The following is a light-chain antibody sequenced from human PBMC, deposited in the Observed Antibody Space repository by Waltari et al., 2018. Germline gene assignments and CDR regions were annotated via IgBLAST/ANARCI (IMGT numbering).Light chain of an antibody. CDR2: DVS. V-gene: IGLV2-11*01. Sequence: QSALTQPLSVSGSPGQSVTISCTGTSSSLGGYNYVPWYQQHPGKAPQLMIYDVSKRPAGVPDRFSGAKAGNTASLTISGLQAEDEADYYCCSYAGSYKEVFGGGTKLTVL. CDR1: SSSLGGYNY. CDR3: CSYAGSYKEV. J-gene: IGLJ2*01.